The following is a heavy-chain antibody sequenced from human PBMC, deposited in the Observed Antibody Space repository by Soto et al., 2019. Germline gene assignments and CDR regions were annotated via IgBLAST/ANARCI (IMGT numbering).Heavy chain of an antibody. D-gene: IGHD6-19*01. V-gene: IGHV3-30-3*01. J-gene: IGHJ6*02. CDR3: AITTNWSSDPRTPMDV. CDR1: GFTFSRFA. CDR2: ISDDGSNK. Sequence: QVQLVESGGGVVQPGRSLRVSCVASGFTFSRFAIHWVRQAPGKGLEWVAVISDDGSNKYYADSVKGRFTSSRDNSKNTLYLQMNRRRAEDMGVYYGAITTNWSSDPRTPMDVWGQGTTVTVSS.